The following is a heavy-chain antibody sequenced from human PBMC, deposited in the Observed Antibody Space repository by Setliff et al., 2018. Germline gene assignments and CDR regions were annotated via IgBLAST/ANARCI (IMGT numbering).Heavy chain of an antibody. CDR1: GYTFTSYA. Sequence: ASVKVSCKASGYTFTSYAMHWVRQAPGQRLEWMGWISAYNGNTNYAQKLQGRVSMTTDTSTSTAYMELRSLRSDDTAVYYCARVYTLTIPPDYWGQGTLVTVSS. V-gene: IGHV1-18*01. CDR3: ARVYTLTIPPDY. J-gene: IGHJ4*02. D-gene: IGHD4-17*01. CDR2: ISAYNGNT.